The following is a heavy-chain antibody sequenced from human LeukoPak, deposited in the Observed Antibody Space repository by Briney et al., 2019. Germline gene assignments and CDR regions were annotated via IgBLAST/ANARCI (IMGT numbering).Heavy chain of an antibody. J-gene: IGHJ4*02. D-gene: IGHD1-26*01. V-gene: IGHV1-69*04. Sequence: GASVKVSCKASGGTFSSYAISWVRQAPGQGLEWMGRIIPILGIANYAQKFQGRVTITADKSTSTAYMELSSLRSEDTAVYYCARGLTYSGSYYDYWGQGTLVTVSS. CDR3: ARGLTYSGSYYDY. CDR1: GGTFSSYA. CDR2: IIPILGIA.